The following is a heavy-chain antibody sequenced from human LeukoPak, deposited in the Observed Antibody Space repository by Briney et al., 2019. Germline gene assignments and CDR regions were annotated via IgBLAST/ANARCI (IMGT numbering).Heavy chain of an antibody. Sequence: GRSLRLSCVASGFTFGNYGMHWVRQAPGKGLEWLAVISYDGSNKDYADSVKGRFTISRDNSKNTLYLQMNSLRADDTAVYYCANADTGYLNWFDPWGQGTLVTVSS. D-gene: IGHD5-12*01. J-gene: IGHJ5*02. CDR3: ANADTGYLNWFDP. CDR2: ISYDGSNK. V-gene: IGHV3-30*18. CDR1: GFTFGNYG.